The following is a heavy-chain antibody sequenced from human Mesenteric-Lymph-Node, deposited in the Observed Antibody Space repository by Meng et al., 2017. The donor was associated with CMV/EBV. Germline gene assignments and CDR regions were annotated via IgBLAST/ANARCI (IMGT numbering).Heavy chain of an antibody. J-gene: IGHJ4*02. D-gene: IGHD6-13*01. CDR2: ISYDGSNK. CDR1: GFTFSSYA. CDR3: ARTQGGAAAGTID. Sequence: GESLKISCAASGFTFSSYAMHWVRQAPGKGLEWVAVISYDGSNKYYADSVKGRFTISRDNSKNTLYLQMNSLRAEDTAVYYCARTQGGAAAGTIDWGQGTLVTVSS. V-gene: IGHV3-30-3*01.